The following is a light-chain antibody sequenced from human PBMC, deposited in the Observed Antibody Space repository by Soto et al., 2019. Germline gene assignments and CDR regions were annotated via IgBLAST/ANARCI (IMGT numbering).Light chain of an antibody. CDR3: QQYNNWPLMYT. CDR1: QSISNN. CDR2: GAS. J-gene: IGKJ2*01. Sequence: EEVMTQSPATLSVSPGERATLSCRASQSISNNLAWYQQKPGQAPRLLIYGASTRATGIPARFSGSGSGTEFTLTISSLQPEDFAVYYCQQYNNWPLMYTFGQGTKLEIK. V-gene: IGKV3-15*01.